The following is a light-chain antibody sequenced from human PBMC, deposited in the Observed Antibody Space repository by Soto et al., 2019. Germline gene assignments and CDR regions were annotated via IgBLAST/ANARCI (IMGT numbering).Light chain of an antibody. CDR1: QSISGW. CDR3: QQYNSYSVNA. Sequence: DIPMTQSPYTLSPSVGDRVSITCRASQSISGWLAWYQQKPGKAPKLLIYDASSLESGVPSRFSGSGSGTEFSLPISRLQPDDFATSYCQQYNSYSVNAFGQGTKLEIK. J-gene: IGKJ2*01. V-gene: IGKV1-5*01. CDR2: DAS.